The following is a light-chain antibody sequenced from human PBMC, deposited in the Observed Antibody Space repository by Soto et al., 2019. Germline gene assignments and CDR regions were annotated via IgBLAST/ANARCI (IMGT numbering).Light chain of an antibody. V-gene: IGKV3-20*01. Sequence: DIVLTQSPGTLPLSPGARATLSCRDSQTVSSSFLAWYQQTPGQAPRLLIYAASSRATGIPSRFSGSGAGTDFTLTISRLEPEDFAVYYCQQYGTSPWTFGQGTKVDI. CDR1: QTVSSSF. CDR2: AAS. CDR3: QQYGTSPWT. J-gene: IGKJ1*01.